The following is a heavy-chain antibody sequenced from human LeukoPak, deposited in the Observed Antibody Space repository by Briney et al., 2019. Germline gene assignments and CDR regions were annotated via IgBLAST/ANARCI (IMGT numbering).Heavy chain of an antibody. V-gene: IGHV4-39*07. J-gene: IGHJ5*02. CDR1: GGSVNSNTYY. CDR3: ARYSSSWFYWFDP. CDR2: IYYSGTT. Sequence: SETLSLTCIVSGGSVNSNTYYWGWIRQPPGKGLEWIASIYYSGTTYYNPSLKSRVTISVDTSKNQFSLKLSSVTAADTAVYYCARYSSSWFYWFDPWGQGTLVTVSS. D-gene: IGHD6-13*01.